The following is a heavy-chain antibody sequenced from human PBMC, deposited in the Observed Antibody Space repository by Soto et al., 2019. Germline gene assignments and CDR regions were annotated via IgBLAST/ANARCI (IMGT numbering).Heavy chain of an antibody. CDR3: AKDFRAIYDSSGYYYGYYFDY. Sequence: GGSLRLSCAASGFTFSSYGMHWVRQAPGKGLEWVAVISYDGSNKYYADSGKGRFTISRDNSKNTLYLQMNSLRAEDTAVYYCAKDFRAIYDSSGYYYGYYFDYWGQGTLVTVSS. D-gene: IGHD3-22*01. J-gene: IGHJ4*02. V-gene: IGHV3-30*18. CDR1: GFTFSSYG. CDR2: ISYDGSNK.